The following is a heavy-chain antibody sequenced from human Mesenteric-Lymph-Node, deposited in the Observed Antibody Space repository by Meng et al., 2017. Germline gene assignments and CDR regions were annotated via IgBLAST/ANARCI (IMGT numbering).Heavy chain of an antibody. Sequence: GESLKISCAASGFTLSTYWMHWVRQTPEKGLVWVSRINSDGSDISYADSVKGRFTISRDNAKNTLYLQRNSLRAEDTAVYYCARVGYYDSSDYYAYFQHWGHGALVTVSS. V-gene: IGHV3-74*01. CDR3: ARVGYYDSSDYYAYFQH. D-gene: IGHD3-22*01. J-gene: IGHJ1*01. CDR1: GFTLSTYW. CDR2: INSDGSDI.